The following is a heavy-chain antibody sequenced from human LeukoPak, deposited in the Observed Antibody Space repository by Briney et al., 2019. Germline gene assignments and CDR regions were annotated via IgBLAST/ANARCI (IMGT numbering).Heavy chain of an antibody. D-gene: IGHD3-10*01. CDR1: GDSISSYY. J-gene: IGHJ3*02. CDR2: IHYTGDT. V-gene: IGHV4-59*08. Sequence: SETLSLTCTVSGDSISSYYWSWVRQPPGRGLEWIAYIHYTGDTDYNPSLKSRVTISVDTSKKQFSLKLSSVTAADTAVYYCARHDTRGGAFDIWGQGTMVTVSS. CDR3: ARHDTRGGAFDI.